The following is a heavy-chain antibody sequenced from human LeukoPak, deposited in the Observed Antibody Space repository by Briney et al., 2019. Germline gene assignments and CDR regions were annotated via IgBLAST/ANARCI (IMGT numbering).Heavy chain of an antibody. CDR1: GGSFSGYY. J-gene: IGHJ4*02. V-gene: IGHV4-34*01. CDR2: INHSGST. D-gene: IGHD2/OR15-2a*01. Sequence: SETLSLTCAVYGGSFSGYYWSWIRQPPGKGLEWIGEINHSGSTNYNPSLKSRVTMSVDTSKNQFSLKLSSVTAADTAVYYCAREYDSSFDYWGQGTLVTVSS. CDR3: AREYDSSFDY.